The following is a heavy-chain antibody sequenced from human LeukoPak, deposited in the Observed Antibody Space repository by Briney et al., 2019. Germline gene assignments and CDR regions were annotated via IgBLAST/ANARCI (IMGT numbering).Heavy chain of an antibody. D-gene: IGHD3-10*01. V-gene: IGHV3-23*01. CDR2: ISGSGGST. J-gene: IGHJ6*02. CDR3: ARVMTYYGSGSNVANYGMDV. CDR1: GFTFSSYA. Sequence: GGSLRLSCAASGFTFSSYAMSWVRQAPGKGLEWVSAISGSGGSTYYADSVKGRFTISRDNAKNTLYLQMNSLRAEDTAVYYCARVMTYYGSGSNVANYGMDVWGQGTTVTVSS.